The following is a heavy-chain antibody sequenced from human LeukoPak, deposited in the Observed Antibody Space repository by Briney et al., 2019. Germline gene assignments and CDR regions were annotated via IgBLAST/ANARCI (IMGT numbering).Heavy chain of an antibody. V-gene: IGHV4-30-2*01. CDR3: ASSSSWSLFDY. CDR1: GGSISSGGYS. D-gene: IGHD6-13*01. Sequence: SQTLSLTCAVSGGSISSGGYSWSWLRPPPGTGLEWMGYVYQSGSTYYNPSLKTRVTISVDRSKYQSSLKLSSVTAADTAVYYCASSSSWSLFDYWGQGTLVTVSS. CDR2: VYQSGST. J-gene: IGHJ4*02.